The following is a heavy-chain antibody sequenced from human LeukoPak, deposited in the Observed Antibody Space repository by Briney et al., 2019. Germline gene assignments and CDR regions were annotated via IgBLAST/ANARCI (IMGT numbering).Heavy chain of an antibody. CDR2: IKQDGSEK. CDR1: GFTFSSYL. J-gene: IGHJ4*02. Sequence: GGSLRPFYAASGFTFSSYLMSWVRQAPGKGLEWVANIKQDGSEKYYVDSVKGRFTISRDNAKNSLYLQMNSLRAEDTAVYYCARARWFFDYWGQGTLVTVSS. V-gene: IGHV3-7*01. CDR3: ARARWFFDY. D-gene: IGHD4-23*01.